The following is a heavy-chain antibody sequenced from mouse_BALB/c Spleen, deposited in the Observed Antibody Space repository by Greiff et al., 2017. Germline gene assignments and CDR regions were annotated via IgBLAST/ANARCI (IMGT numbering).Heavy chain of an antibody. CDR2: IYPGNVNT. CDR1: GYTFTSYY. D-gene: IGHD2-1*01. V-gene: IGHV1S56*01. Sequence: QVQLQQSGPELVKPGASVRISCKASGYTFTSYYIHWVKQRPGQGLEWIGWIYPGNVNTKYNEKFKGKATLTADKSSSTAYMQLSSLTSEDSAVYFCARAGNQYYFDYWGQGTTLTVSS. J-gene: IGHJ2*01. CDR3: ARAGNQYYFDY.